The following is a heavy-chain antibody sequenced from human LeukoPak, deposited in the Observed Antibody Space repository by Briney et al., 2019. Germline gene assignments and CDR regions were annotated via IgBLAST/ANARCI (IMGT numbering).Heavy chain of an antibody. CDR1: GFTFDDYA. Sequence: GGSLRLSCAASGFTFDDYAMHWVRQAPGKGLEWVAVISYDGSNKYYADSVKGRFTISRDNSKNTLYLQMNSLRAEDTAVYYCAKEGFYDSSGYQDYWGQGTLVTVSS. CDR3: AKEGFYDSSGYQDY. CDR2: ISYDGSNK. V-gene: IGHV3-30*18. J-gene: IGHJ4*02. D-gene: IGHD3-22*01.